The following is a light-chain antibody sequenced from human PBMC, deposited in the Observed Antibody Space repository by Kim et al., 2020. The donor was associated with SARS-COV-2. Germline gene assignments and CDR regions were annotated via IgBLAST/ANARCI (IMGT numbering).Light chain of an antibody. CDR1: QSISSY. Sequence: DIQMTQSPSSLSASVRDRVTITCRASQSISSYLNWYQQKPGKAPKVLIYAASSLESGVPSRFSGSGSGTDFTLTISSLQPEDFATYYCQQSYSTPGYTFGQGTKLEI. CDR2: AAS. V-gene: IGKV1-39*01. CDR3: QQSYSTPGYT. J-gene: IGKJ2*01.